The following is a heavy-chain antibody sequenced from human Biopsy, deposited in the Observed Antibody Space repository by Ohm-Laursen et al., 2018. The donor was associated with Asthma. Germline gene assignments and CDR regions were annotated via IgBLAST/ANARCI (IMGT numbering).Heavy chain of an antibody. D-gene: IGHD3-3*01. CDR2: ISYDGSNK. J-gene: IGHJ6*02. Sequence: SLRLSCAASGSTFSSYGMHWVRQAPGKGLECVAVISYDGSNKYYADSVKGRFTISRDNSKNTLYLQMNSLRAEDTAVYYCAKWDTYYDFWSGYYARYNYYYYGMDVWGQGTTVTVSS. CDR1: GSTFSSYG. V-gene: IGHV3-30*18. CDR3: AKWDTYYDFWSGYYARYNYYYYGMDV.